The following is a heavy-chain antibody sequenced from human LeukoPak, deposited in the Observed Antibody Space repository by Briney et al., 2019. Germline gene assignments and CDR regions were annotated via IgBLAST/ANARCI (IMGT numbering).Heavy chain of an antibody. V-gene: IGHV4-38-2*02. J-gene: IGHJ4*02. CDR1: GYSISSGYY. D-gene: IGHD2-15*01. CDR2: IYHSGST. Sequence: SETLSLTCTVSGYSISSGYYWGWIRQPPGKGLEWIGSIYHSGSTYYNPSLKSRVTISVDTSKNQFSLKLSSVTAADTAVYYCAREGGAYCSGGSCYDYWGQGTLVTVSS. CDR3: AREGGAYCSGGSCYDY.